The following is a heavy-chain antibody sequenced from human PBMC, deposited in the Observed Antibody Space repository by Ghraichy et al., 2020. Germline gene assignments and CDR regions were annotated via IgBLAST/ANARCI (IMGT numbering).Heavy chain of an antibody. CDR2: MNQDGTKK. D-gene: IGHD3-10*01. V-gene: IGHV3-7*03. J-gene: IGHJ2*01. CDR1: GFTFSGYW. Sequence: GESLNISRAASGFTFSGYWMTWVRQAPGKGLEWVASMNQDGTKKYYVDSVKGRFTISRDNAKNSLYLQMNSLRAEDTSVYYCSRDRVGDLWGRGTLVTVSS. CDR3: SRDRVGDL.